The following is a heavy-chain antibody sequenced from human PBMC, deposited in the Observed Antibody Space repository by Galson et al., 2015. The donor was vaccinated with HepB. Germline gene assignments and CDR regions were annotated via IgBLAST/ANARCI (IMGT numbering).Heavy chain of an antibody. CDR3: VRDSGTYPGYYDF. J-gene: IGHJ4*02. Sequence: LRLSCAASGFMFSTYWMQWVRQAPGKGLVWVSLIDPDGTTIDYADSVRGRFSISRDNAKNTMSLQMNSLRVEDKGVYYCVRDSGTYPGYYDFWGQGTLVTVSS. CDR2: IDPDGTTI. V-gene: IGHV3-74*01. D-gene: IGHD1-26*01. CDR1: GFMFSTYW.